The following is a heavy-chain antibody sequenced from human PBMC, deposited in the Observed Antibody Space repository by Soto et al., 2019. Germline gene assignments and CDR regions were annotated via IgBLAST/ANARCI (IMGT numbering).Heavy chain of an antibody. Sequence: SETLSLTCTVSGGSISSYYWSWIRQPPGKGLEWIGYIYYSGSTNYNPSLKSRVTISVDTSKNQFSLKLNSVTAADTAVYYCAASCVGCGGFNYYGMDVWGQGTTVTVSS. D-gene: IGHD2-21*01. CDR3: AASCVGCGGFNYYGMDV. CDR2: IYYSGST. CDR1: GGSISSYY. V-gene: IGHV4-59*12. J-gene: IGHJ6*02.